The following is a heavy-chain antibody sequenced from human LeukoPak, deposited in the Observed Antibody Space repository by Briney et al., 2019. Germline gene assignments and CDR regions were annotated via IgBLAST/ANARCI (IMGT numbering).Heavy chain of an antibody. CDR2: IYHTGTT. CDR1: GGXISDTSYY. J-gene: IGHJ5*02. D-gene: IGHD2-15*01. CDR3: ARQECNGGSCYSRAIWFDP. V-gene: IGHV4-39*01. Sequence: PSETLSLTCNVSGGXISDTSYYWGWIRQPPGKGLEWIGSIYHTGTTYYSPSLKSRVTISVHTSKNQFSLKLSSVTAADTAVYYCARQECNGGSCYSRAIWFDPWGQGTLVTVSS.